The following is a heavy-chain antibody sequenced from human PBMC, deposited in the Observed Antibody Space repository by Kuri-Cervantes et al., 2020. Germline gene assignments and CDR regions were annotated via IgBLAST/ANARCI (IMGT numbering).Heavy chain of an antibody. CDR3: AKERREHIVVVTALDR. Sequence: GESLKISCAASGFTFSSYAMSWVRQAPGKGLEWVSAISGSGGSTYYADSVKGRFTISRDNSKNTLYLQMNSLRAEDTAVYYCAKERREHIVVVTALDRWGQGTLVTVSS. V-gene: IGHV3-23*01. CDR2: ISGSGGST. D-gene: IGHD2-21*02. CDR1: GFTFSSYA. J-gene: IGHJ5*02.